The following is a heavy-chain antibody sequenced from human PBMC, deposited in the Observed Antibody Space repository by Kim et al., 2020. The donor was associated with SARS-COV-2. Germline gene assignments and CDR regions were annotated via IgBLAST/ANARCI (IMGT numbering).Heavy chain of an antibody. CDR2: IWYDGSNK. Sequence: GGSLRLSCAASGFTFSSYGMHWVRQAPGKGLEWVAVIWYDGSNKYYADSVKGRFTISRDNSKNTLYLQMNSLRAEDTSVYYCARDFPGIAAAGTLAYYFDYWGQGTLVTVSS. V-gene: IGHV3-33*01. J-gene: IGHJ4*02. CDR3: ARDFPGIAAAGTLAYYFDY. CDR1: GFTFSSYG. D-gene: IGHD6-13*01.